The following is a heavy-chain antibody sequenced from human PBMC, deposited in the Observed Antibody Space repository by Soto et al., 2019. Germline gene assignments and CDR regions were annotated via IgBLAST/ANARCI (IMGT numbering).Heavy chain of an antibody. CDR1: GFTFSNYA. D-gene: IGHD6-13*01. CDR3: AKRPLTAAGFDY. Sequence: EVQLLESGGGLVQPGWSLRLSCAASGFTFSNYAMTWVRQAPGKGLEWVSVITGSGGGTYFVDSVKGRFTISRDNSKNTVYLQMNSLRAEDTAVYYCAKRPLTAAGFDYWGQGTLVTVSS. CDR2: ITGSGGGT. J-gene: IGHJ4*02. V-gene: IGHV3-23*01.